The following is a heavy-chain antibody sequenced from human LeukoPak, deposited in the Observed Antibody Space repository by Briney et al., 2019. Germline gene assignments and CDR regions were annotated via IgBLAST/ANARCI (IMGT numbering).Heavy chain of an antibody. J-gene: IGHJ4*02. CDR2: IYYSGST. D-gene: IGHD3-22*01. CDR3: ARHPLTHMYYYDSSGYSY. Sequence: SETLSLTCTVSGGSISSSSYYWGWIRQPPGKGLEWIGSIYYSGSTYYNPSLKSRVTISVDTSKNQFSLKLSSVTAADTAVYYCARHPLTHMYYYDSSGYSYWGQGTLVTVSS. V-gene: IGHV4-39*01. CDR1: GGSISSSSYY.